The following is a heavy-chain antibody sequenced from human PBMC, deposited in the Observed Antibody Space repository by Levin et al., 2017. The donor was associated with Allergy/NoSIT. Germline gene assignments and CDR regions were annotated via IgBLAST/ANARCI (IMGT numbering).Heavy chain of an antibody. Sequence: GGSLRLSCAASGFTFSSYAMSWVRQAPGKGLEWVSAISGSGGSTYYADSVKGRFTISRDNSKNTLYLQMNSLRAEDTAVYYCAKSSVVISLGEPGFDYWGQGTLVTVSS. J-gene: IGHJ4*02. V-gene: IGHV3-23*01. CDR2: ISGSGGST. CDR1: GFTFSSYA. CDR3: AKSSVVISLGEPGFDY. D-gene: IGHD3-22*01.